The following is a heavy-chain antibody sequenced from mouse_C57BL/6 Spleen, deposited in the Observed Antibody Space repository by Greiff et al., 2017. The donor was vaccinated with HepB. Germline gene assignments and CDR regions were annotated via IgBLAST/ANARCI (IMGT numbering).Heavy chain of an antibody. D-gene: IGHD1-1*01. CDR2: IDPEDGDN. J-gene: IGHJ4*01. Sequence: EVQLQQSGAELVRPGASVKLSCTASGFNIKDYYMHWVKQRPEQGLEWIGRIDPEDGDNEYAPKFQGKATMTADTYSNTAYLQLSSLTSEDTAVYYCTTWNYYGPFYAMDYWGQGTSVTVSS. V-gene: IGHV14-1*01. CDR3: TTWNYYGPFYAMDY. CDR1: GFNIKDYY.